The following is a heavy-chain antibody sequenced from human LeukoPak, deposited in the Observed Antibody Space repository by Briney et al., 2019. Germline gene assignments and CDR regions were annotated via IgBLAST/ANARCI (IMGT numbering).Heavy chain of an antibody. Sequence: PSETLSLTCTVSGGSISSYYWGWIRQPPGKGLEWIGSIYYSGSTNYNPSLKSRVTMSVDTSKNQFSLKLSSVTAADTAVYYCARGSGSYYNYWGQGTLVTVSS. V-gene: IGHV4-59*12. CDR2: IYYSGST. CDR3: ARGSGSYYNY. J-gene: IGHJ4*02. D-gene: IGHD1-26*01. CDR1: GGSISSYY.